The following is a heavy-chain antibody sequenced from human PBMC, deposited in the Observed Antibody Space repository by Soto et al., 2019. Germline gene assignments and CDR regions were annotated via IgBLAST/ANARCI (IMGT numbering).Heavy chain of an antibody. CDR2: ISVRGVTT. D-gene: IGHD3-10*01. Sequence: EVQLLESGGGLVQPGGSLRLSCAASGFTFSSHAMSWVRQAPGKGLEWVSTISVRGVTTYYADSVKGRFTISRDNPKDTLYMQMNSLRAEDTALYYCAKGGLSGVDFDYWGQGTLVTVSS. CDR3: AKGGLSGVDFDY. V-gene: IGHV3-23*01. CDR1: GFTFSSHA. J-gene: IGHJ4*02.